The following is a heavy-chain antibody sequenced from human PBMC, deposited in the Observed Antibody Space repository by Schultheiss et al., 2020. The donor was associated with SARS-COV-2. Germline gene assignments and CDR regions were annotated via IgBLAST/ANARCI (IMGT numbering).Heavy chain of an antibody. CDR3: ARNQDILTGYPNSLDY. Sequence: SVKVSCKASGGTFSSYAISWVRQAPGQGLEWMGGIIPIFGTANYAQKFQGRVTITADESTSTAYMELSRLRSDDTAVYYCARNQDILTGYPNSLDYWGQGTLVTVSS. CDR2: IIPIFGTA. CDR1: GGTFSSYA. V-gene: IGHV1-69*13. D-gene: IGHD3-9*01. J-gene: IGHJ4*02.